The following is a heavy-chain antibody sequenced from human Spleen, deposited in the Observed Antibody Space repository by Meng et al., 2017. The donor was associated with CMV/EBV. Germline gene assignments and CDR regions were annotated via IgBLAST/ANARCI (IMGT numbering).Heavy chain of an antibody. J-gene: IGHJ5*02. Sequence: FTVSGNYMRWVRQTPGKGLEWVSIIYRGGTTYYADSVKGRFTISRDNSKNTLYLQMNSLRAEDTAVYYCARGAYCSSTSCHGDWFDPWGQGTLVTVSS. CDR2: IYRGGTT. CDR3: ARGAYCSSTSCHGDWFDP. V-gene: IGHV3-66*02. D-gene: IGHD2-2*01. CDR1: FTVSGNY.